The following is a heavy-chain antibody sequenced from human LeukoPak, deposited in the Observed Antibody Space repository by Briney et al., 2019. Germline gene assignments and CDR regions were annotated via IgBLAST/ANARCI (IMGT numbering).Heavy chain of an antibody. CDR1: GYTFTGYY. CDR2: INPNSGGT. J-gene: IGHJ4*02. V-gene: IGHV1-2*02. D-gene: IGHD4-17*01. Sequence: ASVKVSCKASGYTFTGYYIHWVRQAPGQGLEWMGWINPNSGGTNYAQKFQGRVTMTRDTSISTAYMEVSRLRSDDTAVYYCARVSPTVTTFDYWGQGTLVTVSS. CDR3: ARVSPTVTTFDY.